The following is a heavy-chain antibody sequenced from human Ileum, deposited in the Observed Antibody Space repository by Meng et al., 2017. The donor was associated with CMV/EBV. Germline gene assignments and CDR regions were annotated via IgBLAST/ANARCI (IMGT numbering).Heavy chain of an antibody. CDR1: GYTFSDYY. D-gene: IGHD1-20*01. CDR2: INPKSGGT. Sequence: SGYTFSDYYIHWVRQAPGQGLEWMGRINPKSGGTNYAQKFQGRVTMTRDTSITTAYMELSSLRSDDTAVFYCARSIPGTTWGTCDPWGQGTLVTVSS. CDR3: ARSIPGTTWGTCDP. J-gene: IGHJ5*02. V-gene: IGHV1-2*06.